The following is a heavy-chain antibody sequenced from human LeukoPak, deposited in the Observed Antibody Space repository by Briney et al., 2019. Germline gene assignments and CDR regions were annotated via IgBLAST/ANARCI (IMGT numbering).Heavy chain of an antibody. J-gene: IGHJ4*02. Sequence: GGSLRLSCAASGFTFSTSWMTWVRQTPGKGLEWVANIKEDGTEKNYVDSVKGRFTISRNNTNNSLYLQMNSLRAEDTGIYYCARETINCGGDCYDYWGQGALVTVSS. CDR2: IKEDGTEK. D-gene: IGHD2-21*01. CDR1: GFTFSTSW. V-gene: IGHV3-7*01. CDR3: ARETINCGGDCYDY.